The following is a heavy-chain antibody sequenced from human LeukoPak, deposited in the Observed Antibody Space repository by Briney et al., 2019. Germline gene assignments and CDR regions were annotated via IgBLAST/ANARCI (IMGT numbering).Heavy chain of an antibody. Sequence: GESLKISCKGSGYTFTTHWIGWVRQMPGKGLEWMGIIYPGGSETSYSPSFQGQVTISADKSITTAYLQWGSLKASDTAMYYCARSDFHGNSFDYWGQGTLVTVSS. D-gene: IGHD4-23*01. V-gene: IGHV5-51*01. CDR1: GYTFTTHW. J-gene: IGHJ4*02. CDR3: ARSDFHGNSFDY. CDR2: IYPGGSET.